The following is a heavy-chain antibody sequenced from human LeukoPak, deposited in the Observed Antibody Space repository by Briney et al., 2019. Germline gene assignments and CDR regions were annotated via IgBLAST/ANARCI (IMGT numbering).Heavy chain of an antibody. CDR3: ARASSGWPIDY. Sequence: ASVEVSCKASGYTFTGYYMHWVRQAPGQGLEWMGWINPNSGGTNYAQKFQGRVTMTRDTSTSTAYMELSRLRSDDTAVYYCARASSGWPIDYWGQGTLVTVSS. CDR2: INPNSGGT. CDR1: GYTFTGYY. V-gene: IGHV1-2*02. J-gene: IGHJ4*02. D-gene: IGHD6-19*01.